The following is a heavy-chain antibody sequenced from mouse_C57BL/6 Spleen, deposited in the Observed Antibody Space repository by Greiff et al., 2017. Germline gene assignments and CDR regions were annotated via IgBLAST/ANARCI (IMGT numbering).Heavy chain of an antibody. CDR1: GYTFTDHT. D-gene: IGHD2-5*01. CDR2: IYPRDGST. V-gene: IGHV1-78*01. CDR3: ARPSYSNHWYFDV. J-gene: IGHJ1*03. Sequence: VQLQQSDAELVKPGASVKISCKVSGYTFTDHTIHWMKQRPEQGLEWIGYIYPRDGSTKYNEKFQGKATLTADKSSSTAYMQLSSLTSEDSSVYYCARPSYSNHWYFDVWGTGTTVTVSS.